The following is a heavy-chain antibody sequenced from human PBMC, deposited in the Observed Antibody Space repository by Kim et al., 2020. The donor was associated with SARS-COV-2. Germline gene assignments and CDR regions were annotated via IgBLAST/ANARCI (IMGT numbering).Heavy chain of an antibody. J-gene: IGHJ3*02. CDR3: AREARKGYDFGSGYYGGNAFDI. D-gene: IGHD3-3*01. CDR1: GGSISSGDYY. Sequence: SETLSLTCTVSGGSISSGDYYWSWIRQPPGKGLEWIGYIYYSGSTYYNPSLKSRVTISVDTSKNQFSLKLSSVTAADTAGYYCAREARKGYDFGSGYYGGNAFDIWGQGTMVTVSS. V-gene: IGHV4-30-4*01. CDR2: IYYSGST.